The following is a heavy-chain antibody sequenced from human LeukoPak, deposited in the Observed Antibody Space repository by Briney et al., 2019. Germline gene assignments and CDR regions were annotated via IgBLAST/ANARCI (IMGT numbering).Heavy chain of an antibody. CDR3: IVFGDSNH. D-gene: IGHD4-17*01. J-gene: IGHJ5*02. CDR1: GFTFSSYA. V-gene: IGHV3-23*01. Sequence: PGGSLRLSCAASGFTFSSYAMSWVRQAPGKGLEWVSAIHSSGGTYYADSVKGRFTISRDTSKNTLYLQINSLRVEDTAVYYCIVFGDSNHWGQGTLVTVSS. CDR2: IHSSGGT.